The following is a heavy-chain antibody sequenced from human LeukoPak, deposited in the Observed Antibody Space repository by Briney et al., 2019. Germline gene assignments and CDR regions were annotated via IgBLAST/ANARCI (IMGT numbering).Heavy chain of an antibody. CDR2: INHSGST. J-gene: IGHJ4*02. CDR1: GGSFSGYY. CDR3: ARDPIAAAGSYFDY. Sequence: KASETLSLTCAVYGGSFSGYYWSWIRQPPGKGLEWIGEINHSGSTNYNPSLKSRVTISVDTSKNQFSLKLSSVTAADTAVYYCARDPIAAAGSYFDYWGQGTLVTVSS. V-gene: IGHV4-34*01. D-gene: IGHD6-13*01.